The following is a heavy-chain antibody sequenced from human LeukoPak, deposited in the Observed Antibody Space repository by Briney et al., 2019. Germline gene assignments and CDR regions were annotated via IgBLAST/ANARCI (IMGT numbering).Heavy chain of an antibody. J-gene: IGHJ4*02. Sequence: GGSLRLSCAASGFTFSSYSMNWVRQAPGKGLEWVSYISSSSSTIYHADSVKGRFTISRDNAKNSLYLQMNSLRAEDTAVYYCARRIRRPLGSIAARPDYWGQGTLVTVSS. D-gene: IGHD6-6*01. V-gene: IGHV3-48*01. CDR3: ARRIRRPLGSIAARPDY. CDR2: ISSSSSTI. CDR1: GFTFSSYS.